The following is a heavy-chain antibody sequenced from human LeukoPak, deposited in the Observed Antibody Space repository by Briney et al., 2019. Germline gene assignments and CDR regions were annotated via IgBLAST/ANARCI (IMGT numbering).Heavy chain of an antibody. Sequence: SETLSLTCAVYGGSFSGYYWSWIRQPPGKGLEWIGEINHSGSTNYNPSLKSRVTISVDTPKNQFSLKLSSVTAADTAVYYCARFRRQTTDYWGQGTLVTVSS. CDR3: ARFRRQTTDY. V-gene: IGHV4-34*01. D-gene: IGHD1-7*01. CDR2: INHSGST. CDR1: GGSFSGYY. J-gene: IGHJ4*02.